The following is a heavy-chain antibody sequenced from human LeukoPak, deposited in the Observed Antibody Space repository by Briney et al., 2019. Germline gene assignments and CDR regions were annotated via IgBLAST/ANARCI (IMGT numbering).Heavy chain of an antibody. V-gene: IGHV3-9*01. CDR3: AKVRGYYDSSGYYAYFDY. Sequence: SLRLSCAASGFTFDDYAMHWVRQAPGKGLEWVSGISWNSGSIGYADSVKGRFTISRDNAKNSLYLQMNSLRAEDTALYYCAKVRGYYDSSGYYAYFDYWGQGTLVTVSS. CDR1: GFTFDDYA. CDR2: ISWNSGSI. D-gene: IGHD3-22*01. J-gene: IGHJ4*02.